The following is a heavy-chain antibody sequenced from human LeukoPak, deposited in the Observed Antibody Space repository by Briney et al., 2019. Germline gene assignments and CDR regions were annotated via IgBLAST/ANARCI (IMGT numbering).Heavy chain of an antibody. Sequence: GRSLRLSCAASGFTFNSYAMHCVRQAPGKGLEWVAVVRYDAIDKEYADSVKGRFTISRDNSKNTPYLQMNSLRTDDTAVYYCATDFYSTSQPDCWGQGTLVTVSS. CDR1: GFTFNSYA. V-gene: IGHV3-30*03. CDR3: ATDFYSTSQPDC. CDR2: VRYDAIDK. J-gene: IGHJ4*02. D-gene: IGHD2/OR15-2a*01.